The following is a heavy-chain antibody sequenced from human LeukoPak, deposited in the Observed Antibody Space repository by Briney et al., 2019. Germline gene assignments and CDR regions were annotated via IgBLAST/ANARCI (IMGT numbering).Heavy chain of an antibody. CDR3: ARDGDHYDFWSGYYYYYYMDV. CDR1: GFTFSSYA. V-gene: IGHV3-33*08. CDR2: IWYDGSNK. D-gene: IGHD3-3*01. J-gene: IGHJ6*03. Sequence: PGGSLRLSCAASGFTFSSYAMSWVRQAPGKGLEWVAVIWYDGSNKYYADSVKGRFTISRDNSKNTLYLQMNSLRAEDTAVYYCARDGDHYDFWSGYYYYYYMDVWGKGTTVTVSS.